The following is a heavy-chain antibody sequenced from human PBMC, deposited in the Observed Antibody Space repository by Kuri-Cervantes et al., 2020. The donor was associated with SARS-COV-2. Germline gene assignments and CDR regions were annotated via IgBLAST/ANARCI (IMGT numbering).Heavy chain of an antibody. Sequence: GGSLRLSCAASVFTSRGHWIHWVRQAPGKGLVWVSRINPDGSYTNNADSVKGRFTLSRDNAKNMLFLQMNSLRAEDTAVYYCAKAPKYCSSTSCYGEVDYWGQGTLVTVYS. CDR1: VFTSRGHW. CDR3: AKAPKYCSSTSCYGEVDY. D-gene: IGHD2-2*01. J-gene: IGHJ4*02. CDR2: INPDGSYT. V-gene: IGHV3-74*01.